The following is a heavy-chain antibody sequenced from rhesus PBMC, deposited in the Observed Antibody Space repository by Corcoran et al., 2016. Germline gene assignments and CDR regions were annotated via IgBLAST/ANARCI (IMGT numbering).Heavy chain of an antibody. V-gene: IGHV3-54*02. D-gene: IGHD3S6*01. CDR1: GFTFSSYG. J-gene: IGHJ4*01. CDR3: ARADYEDDYGYYYSLDY. CDR2: ISYDGSNK. Sequence: EVQLVESGGGLVQPEGSLRLSCAASGFTFSSYGMHWVRQAPGKGLEWVVVISYDGSNKYYADSVNDRCTISRDNSKNRLYLQMNNLKVEDTAVYYCARADYEDDYGYYYSLDYWGQGVLVTVSS.